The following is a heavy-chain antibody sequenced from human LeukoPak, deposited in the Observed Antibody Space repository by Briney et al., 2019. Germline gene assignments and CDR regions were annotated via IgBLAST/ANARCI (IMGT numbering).Heavy chain of an antibody. Sequence: AASVKVSCKASGYTFTSYYMHWVRQAPGQGLEWMGWINPNSGGTNYAQKFQGRVTMTRDTSISTAYMELSRLRSDDTAVYYCARDLDSSSWFDRGRFDYWGQGTLVTVSS. J-gene: IGHJ4*02. V-gene: IGHV1-2*02. CDR2: INPNSGGT. CDR1: GYTFTSYY. CDR3: ARDLDSSSWFDRGRFDY. D-gene: IGHD6-13*01.